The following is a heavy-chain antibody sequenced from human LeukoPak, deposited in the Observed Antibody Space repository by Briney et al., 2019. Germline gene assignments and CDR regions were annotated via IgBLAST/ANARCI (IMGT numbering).Heavy chain of an antibody. D-gene: IGHD6-19*01. Sequence: GGSLRLSCAASGFTFSSYSMNWVRQAPGKGLEWVSYISSSNSTIYYADSVKGRFTISRDNAKNSLYLQMNSLRAEDTAVYYCARESYSSGWYAERWFDPWGQGTLVTVSS. CDR1: GFTFSSYS. CDR3: ARESYSSGWYAERWFDP. V-gene: IGHV3-48*04. CDR2: ISSSNSTI. J-gene: IGHJ5*02.